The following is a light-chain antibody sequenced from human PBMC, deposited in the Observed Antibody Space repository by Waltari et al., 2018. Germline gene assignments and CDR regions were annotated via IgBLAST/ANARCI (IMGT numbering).Light chain of an antibody. CDR1: QRVNRW. Sequence: DIQMIHAPSTLSASVGDRVTITCRASQRVNRWLAWYQQKPGKAPKLLISKASALQNGVAPRFSGGGSGTEFTLTISNLQPDDSATYYCQQYEAFPVTFGQGTKVEIK. CDR3: QQYEAFPVT. CDR2: KAS. V-gene: IGKV1-5*03. J-gene: IGKJ1*01.